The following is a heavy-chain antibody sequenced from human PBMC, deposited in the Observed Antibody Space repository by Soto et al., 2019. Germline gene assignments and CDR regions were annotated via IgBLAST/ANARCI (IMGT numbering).Heavy chain of an antibody. V-gene: IGHV1-69*01. CDR3: AGHRLAGATTSAFDI. Sequence: SMEVSRKASGVTFGSYSISWVREAPGQGLEWMGGIIPIFGTANYAQKFQGRVTITADESTSTAYMELSSLRSEDTAVYYCAGHRLAGATTSAFDIWG. D-gene: IGHD1-26*01. CDR1: GVTFGSYS. CDR2: IIPIFGTA. J-gene: IGHJ3*02.